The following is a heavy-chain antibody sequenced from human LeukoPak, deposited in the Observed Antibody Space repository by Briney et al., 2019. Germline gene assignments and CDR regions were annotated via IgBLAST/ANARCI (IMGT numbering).Heavy chain of an antibody. D-gene: IGHD3-10*01. J-gene: IGHJ4*02. CDR3: AKLEEEGVTNYFDY. V-gene: IGHV3-30*18. CDR1: GFTFSSYG. CDR2: ISYDGSNK. Sequence: PGGSLRLSCAASGFTFSSYGMHWVRQAPGKGLEWVAYISYDGSNKYYADSVKGRFTISRDNSKNTLYLQINSLRAEDTAVYYCAKLEEEGVTNYFDYWGQGTLVTVSS.